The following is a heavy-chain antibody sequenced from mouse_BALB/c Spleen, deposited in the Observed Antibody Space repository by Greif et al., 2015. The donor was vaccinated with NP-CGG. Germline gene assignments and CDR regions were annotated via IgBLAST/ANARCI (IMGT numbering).Heavy chain of an antibody. CDR2: SRNKANDYTT. Sequence: EVKVVDSGGGLVQPGGSLRLSCATSGFTFSDFYMEWVRQPPGKRLEWIAASRNKANDYTTEYSASVKGRFIVSRDTSQSILFLQMNALRAEDTAIYYCARDYYGSSYWYFDVWGAGTTVTVSS. J-gene: IGHJ1*01. CDR1: GFTFSDFY. V-gene: IGHV7-1*02. D-gene: IGHD1-1*01. CDR3: ARDYYGSSYWYFDV.